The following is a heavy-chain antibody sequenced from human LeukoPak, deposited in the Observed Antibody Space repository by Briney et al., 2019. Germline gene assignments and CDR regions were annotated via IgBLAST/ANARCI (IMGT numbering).Heavy chain of an antibody. V-gene: IGHV5-51*01. D-gene: IGHD3-22*01. J-gene: IGHJ5*02. CDR1: GYSFTSYW. CDR2: IYPGDPDT. Sequence: GESLKISCKGSGYSFTSYWIGWVRQMPGKGLEWMGIIYPGDPDTRYSPSFQGQVTISADKSISTAYLQWSSLKASDTAMYYCARVKFYYDSSGLNWFDPWGQGTLVTVSS. CDR3: ARVKFYYDSSGLNWFDP.